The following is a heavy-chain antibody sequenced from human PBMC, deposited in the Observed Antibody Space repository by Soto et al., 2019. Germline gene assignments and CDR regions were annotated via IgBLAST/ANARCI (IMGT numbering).Heavy chain of an antibody. CDR1: GGSFSGYY. J-gene: IGHJ5*02. CDR2: INHSGST. CDR3: ARGPRKGYCSSTSCYVGNWYDP. V-gene: IGHV4-34*01. Sequence: PSETLSLTCAVYGGSFSGYYWSWIRQPPGKGLEWIGEINHSGSTNYNPSLKSRVTISVDTSKNQFSLKLSSVTAADTAVYYCARGPRKGYCSSTSCYVGNWYDPWGQGTPVTVSS. D-gene: IGHD2-2*01.